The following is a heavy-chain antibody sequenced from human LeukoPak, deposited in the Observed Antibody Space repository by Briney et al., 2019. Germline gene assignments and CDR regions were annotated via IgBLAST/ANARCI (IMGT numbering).Heavy chain of an antibody. CDR3: ATDSPVAGSKALDC. J-gene: IGHJ4*02. CDR1: GFTFSSYA. Sequence: GRSLRLSCAASGFTFSSYAMHWVRQAPGKGLEWVAVISYDGSNKYYADSVKGRFTISRDNARNSLYLQLNSLRADDTAVYYCATDSPVAGSKALDCWVQGTLVSVSS. V-gene: IGHV3-30*04. D-gene: IGHD6-19*01. CDR2: ISYDGSNK.